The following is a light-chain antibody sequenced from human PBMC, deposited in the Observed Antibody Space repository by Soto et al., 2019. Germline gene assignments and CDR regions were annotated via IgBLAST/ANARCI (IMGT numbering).Light chain of an antibody. CDR2: DVI. V-gene: IGLV2-14*03. Sequence: QSALTRPASVSGSPGQSITISCTGTSNDVGGYDYVTWYQHHPGKAPKLLIYDVINRPSGISDRFSASKSGNTASLTISGLQAEDEAQYYCSSYTSRATLVFGGGTKLTVL. CDR1: SNDVGGYDY. CDR3: SSYTSRATLV. J-gene: IGLJ2*01.